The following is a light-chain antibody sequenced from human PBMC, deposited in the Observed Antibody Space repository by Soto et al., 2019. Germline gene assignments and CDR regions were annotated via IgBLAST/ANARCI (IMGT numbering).Light chain of an antibody. J-gene: IGKJ4*01. CDR3: QQYYSYPLT. CDR1: QGISSY. CDR2: AAS. Sequence: AIRMTQSPSSFSASTGDRVTITCRASQGISSYLAWYQQKPGKAPKLLIYAASTLQSGVPSRFGGSGSGTDFTPTISCLQSEDFAAYYCQQYYSYPLTRGGGTKVDIK. V-gene: IGKV1-8*01.